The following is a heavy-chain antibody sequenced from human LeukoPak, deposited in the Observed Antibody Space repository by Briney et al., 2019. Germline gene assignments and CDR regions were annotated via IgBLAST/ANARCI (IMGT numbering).Heavy chain of an antibody. V-gene: IGHV3-53*01. D-gene: IGHD6-25*01. J-gene: IGHJ6*02. CDR1: GFTVSSNY. CDR2: IYSGGST. Sequence: GGSLRLSCAASGFTVSSNYMSWVRQAPGKGLEWVSVIYSGGSTYYADSVKGRFTISRDNSKNTLYLQMNSLRAEDTAVYYCAREPLGYRNYYDGMDVWGLGTTVTVSS. CDR3: AREPLGYRNYYDGMDV.